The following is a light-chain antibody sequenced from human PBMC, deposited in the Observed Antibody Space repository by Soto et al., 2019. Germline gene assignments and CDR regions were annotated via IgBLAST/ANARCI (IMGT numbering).Light chain of an antibody. CDR2: EVS. CDR3: SSYIRNSIVV. J-gene: IGLJ2*01. CDR1: SSDVGDYNY. V-gene: IGLV2-14*01. Sequence: QSVLTQPASVSGSPGQSITISCTGTSSDVGDYNYVSWYQQHPGKAPKLMIYEVSHRLSGVSNRFSGSKSGYTASLTISGLQDEDEADYYCSSYIRNSIVVFGGGTQLTVL.